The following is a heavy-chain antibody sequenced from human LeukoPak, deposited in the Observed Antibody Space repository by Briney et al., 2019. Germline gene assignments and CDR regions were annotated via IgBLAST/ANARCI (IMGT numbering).Heavy chain of an antibody. CDR3: AKGWFWGGYFDY. CDR2: ISSSSSYT. V-gene: IGHV3-11*06. CDR1: GFTFSDYY. Sequence: GGSLRLSCAASGFTFSDYYMSWIRQAPGKGLEWVSYISSSSSYTNYADSVKGRFTISRDNAKNSLYLQMNSLRAEDTAVYYCAKGWFWGGYFDYWGQGTLVTVSS. J-gene: IGHJ4*02. D-gene: IGHD3-10*01.